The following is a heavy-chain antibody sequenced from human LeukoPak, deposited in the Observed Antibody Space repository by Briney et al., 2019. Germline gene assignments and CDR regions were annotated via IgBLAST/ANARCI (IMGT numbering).Heavy chain of an antibody. CDR2: IFSGGST. Sequence: PGGSLRLSCAAYGFNVSSNYMNWVRQAPGKGLEWVSVIFSGGSTYYADSVKGRFTISRDNSKNTLYLQMNSLRAEDTAVYYCARAPRNGYSYGMDVWGQGTTVTVSS. CDR1: GFNVSSNY. CDR3: ARAPRNGYSYGMDV. V-gene: IGHV3-53*01. J-gene: IGHJ6*02. D-gene: IGHD1-14*01.